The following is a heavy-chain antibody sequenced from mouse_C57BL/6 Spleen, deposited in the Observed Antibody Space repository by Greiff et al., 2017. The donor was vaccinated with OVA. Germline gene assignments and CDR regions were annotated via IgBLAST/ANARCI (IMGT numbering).Heavy chain of an antibody. CDR2: IHPNSGST. D-gene: IGHD3-2*02. V-gene: IGHV1-64*01. CDR3: ARTAQGWYFDV. J-gene: IGHJ1*03. Sequence: QVQLKQPGAELVKPGASVKLSCKASGYTFTSYWMHWVKQRPGQGLEWIGMIHPNSGSTNYNEKFKSKATLTVDKSSSTAYMQLSSLTSEDSAVYYCARTAQGWYFDVWGTGTTVTVSA. CDR1: GYTFTSYW.